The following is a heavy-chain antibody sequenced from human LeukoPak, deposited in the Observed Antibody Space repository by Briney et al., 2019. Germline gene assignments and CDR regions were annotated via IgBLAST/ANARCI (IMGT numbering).Heavy chain of an antibody. J-gene: IGHJ4*02. CDR2: IYYSGST. CDR3: ARDGYSSGWYVH. V-gene: IGHV4-39*07. D-gene: IGHD6-19*01. Sequence: SETLSLTCTVSGGSISSSSYYWGWIRQPPGKGLEWIGSIYYSGSTYYNPSLKSRVTISVVTSKNQFSLKLSSVTAADTAVYYCARDGYSSGWYVHWGQGTLVTVSS. CDR1: GGSISSSSYY.